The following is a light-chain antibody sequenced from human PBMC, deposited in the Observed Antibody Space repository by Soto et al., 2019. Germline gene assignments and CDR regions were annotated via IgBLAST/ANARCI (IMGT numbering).Light chain of an antibody. CDR3: QQYNSYLWT. CDR1: QSISSW. V-gene: IGKV1-5*03. CDR2: KAS. J-gene: IGKJ1*01. Sequence: DIQMTQSPSTLSASVGDRVTITCRASQSISSWLAWYQQKPGKAPKLLIYKASSLESGVPSRFSGSGSGTELTLTISSLQPDDFATYYCQQYNSYLWTFGQGTKVDNK.